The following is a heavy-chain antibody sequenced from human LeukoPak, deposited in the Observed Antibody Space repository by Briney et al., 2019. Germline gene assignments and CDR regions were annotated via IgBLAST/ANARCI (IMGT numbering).Heavy chain of an antibody. CDR1: GFTFSSYA. Sequence: GGSLSLSCAASGFTFSSYAMSWVRQAPGKGLEWVSVISGSGGSTYYAASVKGRFTISRDNSKNTLSLQMHSLRAEDTAVYYCARDRGHYYTYDYWGQGTLVTVSS. D-gene: IGHD3-22*01. V-gene: IGHV3-23*01. J-gene: IGHJ4*02. CDR2: ISGSGGST. CDR3: ARDRGHYYTYDY.